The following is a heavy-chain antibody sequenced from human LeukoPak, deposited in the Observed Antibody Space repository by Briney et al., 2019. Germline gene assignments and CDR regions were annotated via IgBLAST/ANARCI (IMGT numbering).Heavy chain of an antibody. D-gene: IGHD3-22*01. Sequence: GGSLRLSCAASGFTFSNAWMSWVRQAPGKGLEWVGRIKSKTDGGTTDYAAPVKGRFTISRDDSKNTLYLQMNSLKTEDTAVYYCTTDYPTYYYDSSGYYSGLWGQGTLVTVSS. CDR2: IKSKTDGGTT. CDR3: TTDYPTYYYDSSGYYSGL. CDR1: GFTFSNAW. J-gene: IGHJ4*02. V-gene: IGHV3-15*01.